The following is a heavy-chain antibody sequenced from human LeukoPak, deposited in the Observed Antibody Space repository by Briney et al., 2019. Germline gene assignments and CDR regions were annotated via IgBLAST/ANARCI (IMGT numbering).Heavy chain of an antibody. CDR2: IYYSGST. V-gene: IGHV4-59*01. Sequence: SETLSLTCTVSGGSISSYYWSWIRQPPGKGLEWIGYIYYSGSTNYNPSLKSRVTISVDTSKNQFSLKLSSVTAADTAVYYCARECRASSCSNLWGQGTLVTVSS. D-gene: IGHD2-15*01. CDR1: GGSISSYY. J-gene: IGHJ4*02. CDR3: ARECRASSCSNL.